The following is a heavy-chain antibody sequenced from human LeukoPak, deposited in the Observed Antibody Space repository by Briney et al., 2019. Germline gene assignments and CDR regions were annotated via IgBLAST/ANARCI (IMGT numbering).Heavy chain of an antibody. CDR1: EFTFSSYW. CDR2: IKQDGSEK. J-gene: IGHJ2*01. V-gene: IGHV3-7*01. CDR3: TRARTIGGITIPFDL. D-gene: IGHD3-3*01. Sequence: GGSLRLSCAASEFTFSSYWMSWVRQAPGKGPEWVANIKQDGSEKKYVDSVKGRFTISRDNAKNSLFLQVNSLRVEDTAVYYCTRARTIGGITIPFDLWGRGTLVTVSS.